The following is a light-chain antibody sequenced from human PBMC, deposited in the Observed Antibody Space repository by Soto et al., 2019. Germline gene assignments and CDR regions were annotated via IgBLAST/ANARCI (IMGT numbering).Light chain of an antibody. CDR1: HSITTSY. V-gene: IGKV3-20*01. CDR3: QQYDSSEVT. J-gene: IGKJ3*01. CDR2: SAY. Sequence: EIVLTQSPGTLSLSPGERATLSSRASHSITTSYLAWYQQRPGQAPRLLIYSAYTSPTGFPDRFSGSGSGTDCTLTISRREPEDFAVYYCQQYDSSEVTFGPGTKVEIK.